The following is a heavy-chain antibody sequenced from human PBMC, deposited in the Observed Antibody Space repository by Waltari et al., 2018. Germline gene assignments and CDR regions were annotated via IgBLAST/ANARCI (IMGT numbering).Heavy chain of an antibody. Sequence: EVQLLESGGGLVQPGWSLRLSCAASGFTFSSYAMSWVRQAPGKGLEWVSVIYSGGSTYYADSVKGRFTISRDNSKNTLYLQMNSLRAEDTAVYYCAKVRGYYYYMDVWGKGTTVTVSS. CDR3: AKVRGYYYYMDV. D-gene: IGHD3-10*01. CDR1: GFTFSSYA. J-gene: IGHJ6*03. CDR2: IYSGGST. V-gene: IGHV3-23*03.